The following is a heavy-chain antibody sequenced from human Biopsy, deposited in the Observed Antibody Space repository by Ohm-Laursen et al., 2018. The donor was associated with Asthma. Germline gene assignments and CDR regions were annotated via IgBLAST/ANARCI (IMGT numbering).Heavy chain of an antibody. CDR1: GFMFRSFG. CDR3: VKDTDEIRGYYTFEV. J-gene: IGHJ3*01. Sequence: SLRLSCAAFGFMFRSFGMHWVRQAPGKGLEWVAVISYDGNHKFYEDSVKGRFTISRDNSKNTVDLQMRSLRAEDTAIYYCVKDTDEIRGYYTFEVWGQGTMVTVSS. CDR2: ISYDGNHK. V-gene: IGHV3-30*18. D-gene: IGHD3-22*01.